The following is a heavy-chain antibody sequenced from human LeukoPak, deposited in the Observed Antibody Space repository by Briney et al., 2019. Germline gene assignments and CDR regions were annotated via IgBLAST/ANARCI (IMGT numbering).Heavy chain of an antibody. CDR1: GFTFSSYW. Sequence: QPGGSLRLSCAASGFTFSSYWMHWVRQAPGRGLVWVSRINSDGSSTTYADSVRGRFTVSRDNDKNTLYLQMNSLRAEDTAVYYCAGSPGIAAAGAYSWFDPWGQGTLVTVSS. V-gene: IGHV3-74*03. CDR2: INSDGSST. J-gene: IGHJ5*02. D-gene: IGHD6-13*01. CDR3: AGSPGIAAAGAYSWFDP.